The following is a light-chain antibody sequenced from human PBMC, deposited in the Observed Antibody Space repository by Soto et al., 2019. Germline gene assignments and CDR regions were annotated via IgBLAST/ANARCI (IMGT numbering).Light chain of an antibody. CDR2: EVS. CDR1: QSLVYSDGNTY. J-gene: IGKJ4*01. V-gene: IGKV2-30*01. CDR3: MQGSHWPLT. Sequence: DVVLTQSPPSLPVPVGRPASIXXRSXQSLVYSDGNTYLTWFQQRPGQSPRXXLFEVSKRHSGVPDRFSGSGAGTDFTLKISRVEAEDVGVYYCMQGSHWPLTFGGGTKVDIK.